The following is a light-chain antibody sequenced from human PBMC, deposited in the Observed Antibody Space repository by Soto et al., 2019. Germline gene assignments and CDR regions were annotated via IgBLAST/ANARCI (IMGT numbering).Light chain of an antibody. CDR1: SSDIGTFKY. J-gene: IGLJ1*01. CDR2: EVS. Sequence: QSALAQPASVSGSPGQSITISCTGTSSDIGTFKYVSWYQQHPGKAPKLLIYEVSVRPSGISGRFSGSKSGNTASLTISALRAEDEADYYCSSYRATNNEVFGTGTKVTVL. V-gene: IGLV2-14*01. CDR3: SSYRATNNEV.